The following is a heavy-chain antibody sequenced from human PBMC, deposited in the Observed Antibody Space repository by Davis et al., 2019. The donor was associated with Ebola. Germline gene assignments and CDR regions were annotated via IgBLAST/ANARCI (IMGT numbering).Heavy chain of an antibody. CDR3: ARGGETVTGTASHGMDV. CDR1: GFTFTSYA. Sequence: GGSLRLSCSASGFTFTSYAMHWVRQAPGKALEYVSAISTDGGATYYADSVKGRFTISRDNSKNTLYLQMDSLTAEDTAVYYCARGGETVTGTASHGMDVWGQGTTVTVSS. CDR2: ISTDGGAT. D-gene: IGHD1-14*01. V-gene: IGHV3-64*04. J-gene: IGHJ6*02.